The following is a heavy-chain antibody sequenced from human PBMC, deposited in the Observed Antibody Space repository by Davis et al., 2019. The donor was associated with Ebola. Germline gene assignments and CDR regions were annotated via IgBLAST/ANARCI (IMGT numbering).Heavy chain of an antibody. D-gene: IGHD1-26*01. CDR1: GFSFGSYN. CDR3: ARGRVVGATYDY. Sequence: GESLKISCVASGFSFGSYNMNWVRQAPGKGLEWVSSISSSSSYIYYADSVKGRFTISRDNAKNSLYLQMNSLRAEDTAVYYCARGRVVGATYDYWGQGTLVTVSS. V-gene: IGHV3-21*01. CDR2: ISSSSSYI. J-gene: IGHJ4*02.